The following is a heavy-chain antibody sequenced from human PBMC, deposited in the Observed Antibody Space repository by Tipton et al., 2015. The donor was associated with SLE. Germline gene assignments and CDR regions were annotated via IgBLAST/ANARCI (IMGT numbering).Heavy chain of an antibody. CDR2: IFNNVTTGYNPSLET. CDR3: ARESSTGRQAH. CDR1: GGSINNYF. V-gene: IGHV4-59*01. D-gene: IGHD1-1*01. Sequence: TLSLTCTVSGGSINNYFWSWIRQPPGKGLAWIGYIFNNVTTGYNPSLETDYNPSLESRVTMSVDTSKNQFSLKLRSVTAADTAVYYCARESSTGRQAHWGQGTLVTVSS. J-gene: IGHJ4*02.